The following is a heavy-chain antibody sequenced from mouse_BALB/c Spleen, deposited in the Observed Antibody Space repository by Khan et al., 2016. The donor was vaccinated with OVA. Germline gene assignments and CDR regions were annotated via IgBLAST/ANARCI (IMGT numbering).Heavy chain of an antibody. V-gene: IGHV2-9*02. CDR1: GFSLTSYG. J-gene: IGHJ1*01. CDR2: IWAGGST. CDR3: ARNFGNYVEYFDV. D-gene: IGHD2-1*01. Sequence: QVQLKESGPDLVAPSQSLSITCTVSGFSLTSYGVHWVRQPPGKGLEWLGVIWAGGSTNYNSALMSRLSISKDNSKSQVFLKMNSLQIDDTAMYXSARNFGNYVEYFDVWGAGTTVTVSS.